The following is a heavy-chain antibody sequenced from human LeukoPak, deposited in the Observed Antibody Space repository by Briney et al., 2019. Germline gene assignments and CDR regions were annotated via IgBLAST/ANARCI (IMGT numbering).Heavy chain of an antibody. Sequence: GGSLRLSCAASGFTVSSNYMSWVGQAPGKGLEWVSVIYSGGSTYYADSVKGRFTISRDNSKNTLYLQMNSLRAEDTAVYYCAKQNRGYSYGFDYWGQGTLVTVSS. CDR1: GFTVSSNY. V-gene: IGHV3-53*01. J-gene: IGHJ4*02. CDR3: AKQNRGYSYGFDY. CDR2: IYSGGST. D-gene: IGHD5-18*01.